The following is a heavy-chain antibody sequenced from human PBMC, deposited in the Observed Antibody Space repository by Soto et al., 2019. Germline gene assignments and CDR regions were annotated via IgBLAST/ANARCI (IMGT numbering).Heavy chain of an antibody. J-gene: IGHJ5*02. D-gene: IGHD2-2*01. CDR3: ARDRRRSTSSAYNWFDP. CDR2: INTNTGNP. CDR1: GYTFTSYA. V-gene: IGHV7-4-1*01. Sequence: QVQLVQSGSELKKPGASVKVSCKASGYTFTSYAMNWVRQAPGQGLEWMGWINTNTGNPTYVQGFTGRFVFSLDTSVSTAYLQICSLKAEDTAVYYCARDRRRSTSSAYNWFDPWGQGTLVTVSS.